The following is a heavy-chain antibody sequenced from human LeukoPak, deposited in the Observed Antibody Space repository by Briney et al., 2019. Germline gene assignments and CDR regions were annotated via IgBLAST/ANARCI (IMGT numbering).Heavy chain of an antibody. CDR2: ISYSGTP. Sequence: SETLSLICNVSGGSINTANYYWTWIRQPPGKGLEWIGYISYSGTPYYNPSLNSRVTISLDTSKNQFSLILNSVTAADMAMYYCARDRYGDFEDYWGQGTLVTVS. V-gene: IGHV4-30-4*08. CDR3: ARDRYGDFEDY. J-gene: IGHJ4*02. CDR1: GGSINTANYY. D-gene: IGHD4-17*01.